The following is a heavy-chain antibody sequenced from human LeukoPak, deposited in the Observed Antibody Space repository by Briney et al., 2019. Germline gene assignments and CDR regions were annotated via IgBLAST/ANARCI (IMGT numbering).Heavy chain of an antibody. J-gene: IGHJ5*02. CDR2: ILYNGSNK. D-gene: IGHD2-15*01. CDR1: GFTFSSSG. Sequence: GGSLRLSCAASGFTFSSSGMHWVRQAPGKGLEWVAVILYNGSNKYYADTVKGRFTISRDNSKNTLYLQMNSLRVEDTAVYYCARAGGYCSGGSCYRGYSWFDPWGQGTLVTVSS. CDR3: ARAGGYCSGGSCYRGYSWFDP. V-gene: IGHV3-33*01.